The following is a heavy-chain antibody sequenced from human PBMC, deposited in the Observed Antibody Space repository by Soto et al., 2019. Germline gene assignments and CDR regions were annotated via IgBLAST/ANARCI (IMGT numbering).Heavy chain of an antibody. J-gene: IGHJ2*01. Sequence: EVQLVESGGGLVKPGGSLRLSCAASGFTFSTYSMNWVRQAPGKGLEWVSCISSRSTYIYYADSVRGRFTISRDNXXXXXXXXXXXXXXXXXXXXXXXXXXEQLVPAYFDLWGRGTLVTVSS. CDR1: GFTFSTYS. V-gene: IGHV3-21*01. CDR2: ISSRSTYI. D-gene: IGHD6-13*01. CDR3: XXXXEQLVPAYFDL.